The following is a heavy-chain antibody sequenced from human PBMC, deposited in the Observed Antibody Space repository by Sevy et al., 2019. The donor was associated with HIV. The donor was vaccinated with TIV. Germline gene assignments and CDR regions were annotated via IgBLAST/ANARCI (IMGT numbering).Heavy chain of an antibody. D-gene: IGHD3-22*01. CDR2: IWNDRSNK. CDR1: GFTFSSYG. J-gene: IGHJ3*02. CDR3: ASLPNNYYDSGGYSGNDAFDI. Sequence: GGSLRLSCAASGFTFSSYGMHWVRQAPGKGLEWVAVIWNDRSNKYYADSVKGRFTISRDNSKNTLYLQINSLRADDTAEYYGASLPNNYYDSGGYSGNDAFDIWGQGTMVTVSS. V-gene: IGHV3-33*01.